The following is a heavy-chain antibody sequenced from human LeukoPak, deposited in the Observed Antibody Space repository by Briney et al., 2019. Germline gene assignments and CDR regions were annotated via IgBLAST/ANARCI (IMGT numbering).Heavy chain of an antibody. D-gene: IGHD3-22*01. CDR1: GGSISSYY. Sequence: SETLSLTCTVSGGSISSYYWSWIRQPPGKGLEWIGYIYYSGSTNYNPSLKSRVTISVDTSKNRFSLKLSSVTAADTAVYYCARRGYLKGVFDYWGQGTLVTVSS. CDR2: IYYSGST. J-gene: IGHJ4*02. V-gene: IGHV4-59*01. CDR3: ARRGYLKGVFDY.